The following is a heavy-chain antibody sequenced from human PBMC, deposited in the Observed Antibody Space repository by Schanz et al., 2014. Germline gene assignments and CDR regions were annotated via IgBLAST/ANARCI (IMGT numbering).Heavy chain of an antibody. D-gene: IGHD2-2*01. CDR1: GFTFSSYG. CDR2: IGPASDP. J-gene: IGHJ4*02. CDR3: ARGRRGDCRRTSCTYYFDY. Sequence: VQLVESGGDVVQPGRSLRLSCAASGFTFSSYGMHWVRQAIGKGLEWVSGIGPASDPYYAGSVKGRFTVSRENGKNSLYLQMNSLRAGDTAVYYCARGRRGDCRRTSCTYYFDYWGQGTLVTVSS. V-gene: IGHV3-13*05.